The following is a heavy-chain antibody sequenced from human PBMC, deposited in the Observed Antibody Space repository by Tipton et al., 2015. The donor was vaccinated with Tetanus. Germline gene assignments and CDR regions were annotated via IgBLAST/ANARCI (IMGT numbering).Heavy chain of an antibody. CDR1: GYTFTRHY. J-gene: IGHJ4*02. D-gene: IGHD2-21*02. CDR2: INPSDGDS. V-gene: IGHV1-46*01. Sequence: QSGPEVKKPGASVKVSCRTSGYTFTRHYIHWVRQAPGQGLEWMGIINPSDGDSSLAQKFQGRVTMTRDTSTSTVFMELSSLRSEDTAVYYCARDVTSRGSVVVTAWSDYWGQGTLVTVSS. CDR3: ARDVTSRGSVVVTAWSDY.